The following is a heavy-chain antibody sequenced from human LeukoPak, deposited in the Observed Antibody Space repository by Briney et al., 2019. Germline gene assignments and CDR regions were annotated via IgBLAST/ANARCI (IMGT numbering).Heavy chain of an antibody. V-gene: IGHV3-30-3*01. CDR1: GFTFSSYA. Sequence: GGSLRLSCAASGFTFSSYAMHWVRQAPGKGLEWVAVISYDGSNKYYADSVKGRFTISRDNSKNTLYLQMNSLRAEDTAVYYCARALGGYYDSSAFHDYWGQGTLVTASS. CDR2: ISYDGSNK. D-gene: IGHD3-22*01. J-gene: IGHJ4*02. CDR3: ARALGGYYDSSAFHDY.